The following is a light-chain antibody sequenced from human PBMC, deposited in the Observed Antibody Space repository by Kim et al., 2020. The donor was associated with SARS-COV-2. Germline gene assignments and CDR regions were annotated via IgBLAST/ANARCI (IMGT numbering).Light chain of an antibody. Sequence: SPGENATLSCRASQSVTSSYLAWYQQKPGQAPRLLIYGASSRATGIPDRFSGSRSGTDFTLTISRLEPEDFAVYYCQQYGSSPLTFGQGTKVDIK. J-gene: IGKJ1*01. CDR2: GAS. CDR3: QQYGSSPLT. V-gene: IGKV3-20*01. CDR1: QSVTSSY.